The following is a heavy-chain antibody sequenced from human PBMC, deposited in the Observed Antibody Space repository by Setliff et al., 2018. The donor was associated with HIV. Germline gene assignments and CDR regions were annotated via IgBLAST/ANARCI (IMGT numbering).Heavy chain of an antibody. CDR1: GGSFSGYY. V-gene: IGHV4-34*01. J-gene: IGHJ4*02. D-gene: IGHD3-10*01. Sequence: SETLSLTCAVYGGSFSGYYWSWIRQPPGKGLEWIGEINHRGSTNCNPSLKSRITISADTSKNQFSLKLSSVTAADTAVYYCARGGSGSYYKGANFDYWGQGTLVTVSS. CDR3: ARGGSGSYYKGANFDY. CDR2: INHRGST.